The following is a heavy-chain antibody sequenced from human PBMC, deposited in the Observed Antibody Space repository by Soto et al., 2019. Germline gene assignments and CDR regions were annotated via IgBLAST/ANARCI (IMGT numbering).Heavy chain of an antibody. CDR2: ISSSSSYI. D-gene: IGHD6-13*01. CDR3: ARDRANSSWYFYWFDP. J-gene: IGHJ5*02. V-gene: IGHV3-21*01. CDR1: GFTFSSYS. Sequence: PGGSLRLSCAASGFTFSSYSMNWVRQAPGKGLEWVSSISSSSSYIYYADSVKGRFTISRDNAKNSLYLQMNSLRAEDTAVYYCARDRANSSWYFYWFDPCAQGTLVTVSS.